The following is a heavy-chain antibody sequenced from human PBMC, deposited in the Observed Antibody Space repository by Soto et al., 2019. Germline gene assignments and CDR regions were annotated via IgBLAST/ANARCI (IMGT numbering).Heavy chain of an antibody. Sequence: QVQLVQSGAEVKKPGASVKVSCKASGYTFSTYALHWVRQAPGQSLEWMGWINAGSGNTKYSQNFQGRVTFTRDTSANTAHMELSSLRSEDTAVYYCARDLYGGDDLVYWGQGTLVTVFS. D-gene: IGHD5-12*01. CDR1: GYTFSTYA. CDR2: INAGSGNT. CDR3: ARDLYGGDDLVY. V-gene: IGHV1-3*01. J-gene: IGHJ4*02.